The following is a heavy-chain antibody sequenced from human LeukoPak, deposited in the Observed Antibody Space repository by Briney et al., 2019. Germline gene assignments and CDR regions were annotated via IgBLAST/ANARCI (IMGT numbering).Heavy chain of an antibody. V-gene: IGHV3-66*02. CDR2: IYKDGST. CDR3: AKAIRPQLTSNYFDD. Sequence: GGSLRLSCGVSGFTVSDNYMTWVRQAPGKGLEWVSVIYKDGSTYYADSVKGRFTISRDNSKNTLYLQMNSLRAEDTAVYYCAKAIRPQLTSNYFDDWGQGTLVTVSS. CDR1: GFTVSDNY. D-gene: IGHD4-11*01. J-gene: IGHJ4*02.